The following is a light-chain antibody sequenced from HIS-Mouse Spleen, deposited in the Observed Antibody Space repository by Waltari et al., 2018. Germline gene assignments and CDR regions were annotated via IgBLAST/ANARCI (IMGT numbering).Light chain of an antibody. CDR1: SSDVGGYNY. J-gene: IGLJ2*01. V-gene: IGLV2-14*03. CDR2: DVS. Sequence: QSALTQPASVSGSPGQSITISCTGTSSDVGGYNYVSWYQQHPGKAPKLMIYDVSNRNSGVSDHFSGAKSGYTASLTISRLQAEDDAVYYCSSNTSSSTHVVFGGGTKLTVL. CDR3: SSNTSSSTHVV.